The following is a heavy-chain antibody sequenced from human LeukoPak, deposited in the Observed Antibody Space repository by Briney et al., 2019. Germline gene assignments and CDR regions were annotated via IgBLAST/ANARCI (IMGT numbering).Heavy chain of an antibody. CDR1: GGSISSYY. J-gene: IGHJ3*02. D-gene: IGHD6-13*01. Sequence: SETLSLTCTVSGGSISSYYWSWIRQPPGKGPEWIGYIYYSGSTNYDPSLKSRVTISVDTSKNQFSLKLSSVTAADTAVYYCARHRAAAGFDAFDIWGQGTMVTVSS. CDR3: ARHRAAAGFDAFDI. V-gene: IGHV4-59*01. CDR2: IYYSGST.